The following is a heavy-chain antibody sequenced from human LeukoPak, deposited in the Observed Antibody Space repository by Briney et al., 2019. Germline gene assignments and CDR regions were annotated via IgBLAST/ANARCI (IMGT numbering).Heavy chain of an antibody. V-gene: IGHV4-34*01. CDR3: ARWGSSWYFHGPDY. D-gene: IGHD6-13*01. CDR1: GGSFSGYY. Sequence: SETLSLTCAVYGGSFSGYYWSWIRQPPGKGLEWIGEINHSGSTNYNPSLKSRVTISVDTSKNQCSLKLSSVTAADTAVYYCARWGSSWYFHGPDYWGRGTLVTVSS. J-gene: IGHJ4*02. CDR2: INHSGST.